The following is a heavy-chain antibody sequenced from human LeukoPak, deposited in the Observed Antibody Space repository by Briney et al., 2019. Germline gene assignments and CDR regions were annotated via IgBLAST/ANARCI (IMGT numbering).Heavy chain of an antibody. CDR1: GYTFTSYG. CDR2: ISAYNGNT. D-gene: IGHD3-10*01. Sequence: GASVKVSCKASGYTFTSYGISWVRQAPGQGLEWMGWISAYNGNTNYAQKLQGRVTMTTDTSTSTAYMEMRSLRSDDTVVYYCARDLAGTMVRGVIVPPGWFDPWGQGTLVTVSS. J-gene: IGHJ5*02. CDR3: ARDLAGTMVRGVIVPPGWFDP. V-gene: IGHV1-18*01.